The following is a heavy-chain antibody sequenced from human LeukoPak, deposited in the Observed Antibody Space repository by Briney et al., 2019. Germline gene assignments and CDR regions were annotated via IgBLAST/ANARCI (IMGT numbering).Heavy chain of an antibody. CDR3: ARVTAFPRTSINFDY. CDR1: GYTFTSYG. Sequence: ASVKVSCKASGYTFTSYGISWVRQAPGQGLEWMGWISAYNGNTNYAQKLQGRVTMTTDTSTSTAYMELRSLRSDDTAVYYCARVTAFPRTSINFDYWGQGTLVTLSS. J-gene: IGHJ4*02. V-gene: IGHV1-18*01. CDR2: ISAYNGNT. D-gene: IGHD2-21*02.